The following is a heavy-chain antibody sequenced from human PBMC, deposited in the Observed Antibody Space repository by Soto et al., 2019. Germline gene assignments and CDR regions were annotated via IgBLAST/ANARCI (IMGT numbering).Heavy chain of an antibody. CDR3: ARHSLALRKNNWFDP. CDR2: IFYLGSS. V-gene: IGHV4-39*01. J-gene: IGHJ5*02. D-gene: IGHD3-3*02. Sequence: PCEPLSLTCTVSGDSIISSDFYWGWVRQPPGKGLEWIGSIFYLGSSYYNPSLKSRVTMSVDTSKNQFSLRLRSVTAADTALYFCARHSLALRKNNWFDPWGQGIMVTVSS. CDR1: GDSIISSDFY.